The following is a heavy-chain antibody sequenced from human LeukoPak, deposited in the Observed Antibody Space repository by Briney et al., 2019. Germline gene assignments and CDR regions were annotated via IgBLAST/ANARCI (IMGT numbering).Heavy chain of an antibody. CDR2: INPNGAST. CDR3: ARDQYYSDSSGYYY. Sequence: ASVKVSCKASGYTFTSYYIHWVRQAPGQGLEWMGVINPNGASTSYSQKLQGRVTMTRDTSTSTVYMELSSLRSEDTAVYFCARDQYYSDSSGYYYWGQGTLVTVSS. D-gene: IGHD3-22*01. CDR1: GYTFTSYY. V-gene: IGHV1-46*04. J-gene: IGHJ4*02.